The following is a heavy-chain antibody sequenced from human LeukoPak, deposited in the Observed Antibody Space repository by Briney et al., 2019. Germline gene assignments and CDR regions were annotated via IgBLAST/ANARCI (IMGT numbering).Heavy chain of an antibody. V-gene: IGHV4-59*01. CDR3: ARGWFGSGKFDY. J-gene: IGHJ4*02. CDR2: IYYSGST. CDR1: GGSISSYY. D-gene: IGHD6-19*01. Sequence: SETLSLTCAVSGGSISSYYWNWIRQPPGKGLEWIGYIYYSGSTNYNPSLKSRVTISVDTSKNQFSLKLRSVTAADTAVYFCARGWFGSGKFDYWGQGTLVTVSS.